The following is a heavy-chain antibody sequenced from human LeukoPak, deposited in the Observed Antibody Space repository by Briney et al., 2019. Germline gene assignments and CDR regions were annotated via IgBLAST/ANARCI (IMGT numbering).Heavy chain of an antibody. CDR3: ARDSSIAAAGPHAFDI. J-gene: IGHJ3*02. D-gene: IGHD6-13*01. CDR1: GFTFSSCS. CDR2: ISSSSSYI. V-gene: IGHV3-21*01. Sequence: PGGSLRLSCAASGFTFSSCSMNWVRQAPGKGLEWVSSISSSSSYIYYADSVKGRFTISRDNAKNSLYLQMNSLRAEDTAVYYCARDSSIAAAGPHAFDIWGQGTMVTVSS.